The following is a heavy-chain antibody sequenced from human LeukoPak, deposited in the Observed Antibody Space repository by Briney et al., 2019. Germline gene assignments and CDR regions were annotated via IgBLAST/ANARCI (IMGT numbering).Heavy chain of an antibody. CDR3: ARGGWSLGYCSSSSCLDWFDP. V-gene: IGHV1-24*01. CDR2: FDRQERKI. CDR1: GRTLSEVS. J-gene: IGHJ5*02. Sequence: ASVKVSCKVSGRTLSEVSLHWVRQSREKGLEWMGGFDRQERKIWYAQNFQGRVTMTEDTSTDTAYMELSRLRSDDTAVYYCARGGWSLGYCSSSSCLDWFDPWGQGTLVTVSS. D-gene: IGHD2-2*01.